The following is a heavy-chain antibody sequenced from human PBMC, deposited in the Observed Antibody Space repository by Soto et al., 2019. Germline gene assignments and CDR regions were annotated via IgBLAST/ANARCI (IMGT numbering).Heavy chain of an antibody. CDR2: INHSVST. D-gene: IGHD6-13*01. J-gene: IGHJ3*02. CDR3: ARPQQLVPLDAFDI. Sequence: QVQLQQWGAGLLKPSETLSLTCAVYGGSFSGYYWSWIRQPPGKGLEWIGEINHSVSTNYNPSLKSRVTISVDTSKNQFSLKLSSVTAADTAVYYCARPQQLVPLDAFDIWGQGTMVTVSS. V-gene: IGHV4-34*01. CDR1: GGSFSGYY.